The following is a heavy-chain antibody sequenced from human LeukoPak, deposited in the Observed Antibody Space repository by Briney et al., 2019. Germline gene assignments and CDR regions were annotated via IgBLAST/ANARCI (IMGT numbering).Heavy chain of an antibody. J-gene: IGHJ4*02. CDR2: ISSSRFYI. CDR3: ARDPYYYDSSGYYGEGFDY. V-gene: IGHV3-21*01. D-gene: IGHD3-22*01. CDR1: GFTFSSYS. Sequence: GGSLRLSCAASGFTFSSYSMNWVRQAPGKGLEWVSYISSSRFYIYYADSVKGRFTISRDDAKNSLYLQMNSLRAEDTAVYFCARDPYYYDSSGYYGEGFDYWGQGTLVTVSS.